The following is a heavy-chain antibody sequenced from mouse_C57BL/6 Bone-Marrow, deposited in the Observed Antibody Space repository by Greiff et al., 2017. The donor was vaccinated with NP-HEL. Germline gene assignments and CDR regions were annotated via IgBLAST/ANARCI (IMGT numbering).Heavy chain of an antibody. V-gene: IGHV3-6*01. D-gene: IGHD1-1*01. CDR1: GYSITSGYF. CDR2: ISYDGSN. J-gene: IGHJ2*01. Sequence: EVKLMESGPGLVKPSPSLSLSCSVTGYSITSGYFWNWIRQFPGNKLEWMGYISYDGSNNYNPSLKNRSSITRDTSKNQFFLKLNSVTTEDTATYYCAREIDDGSSYPYYFDYWGQGTTLTVSS. CDR3: AREIDDGSSYPYYFDY.